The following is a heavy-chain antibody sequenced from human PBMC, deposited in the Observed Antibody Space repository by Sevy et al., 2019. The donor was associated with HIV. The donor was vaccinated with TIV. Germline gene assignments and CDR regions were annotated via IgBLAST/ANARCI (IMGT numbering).Heavy chain of an antibody. CDR2: MSPGDSDP. J-gene: IGHJ4*02. Sequence: GESLKISCKGSAYTFTTHWIGWVRQMPGKGLEWMGIMSPGDSDPRYSPSVQGQFTMSVDKSVSTAYLQWHSLETSDTAIYYCARLASYSIGWSPRYYFDYWGQGTLVTVSS. CDR3: ARLASYSIGWSPRYYFDY. V-gene: IGHV5-51*01. D-gene: IGHD6-19*01. CDR1: AYTFTTHW.